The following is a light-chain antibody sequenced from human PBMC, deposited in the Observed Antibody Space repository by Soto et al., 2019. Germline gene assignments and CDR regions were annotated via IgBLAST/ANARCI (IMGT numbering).Light chain of an antibody. V-gene: IGKV1-5*03. CDR3: QQYSYFAT. CDR1: QSISSW. Sequence: DIQMTQSPSTLSASVGDRVTITCRASQSISSWLTWYQQKAGQAPKLLIYKASIVESGVPSRFSGSGSGTEFTLTISSLQPDDSTTYYCQQYSYFATFGQWTRVEV. J-gene: IGKJ1*01. CDR2: KAS.